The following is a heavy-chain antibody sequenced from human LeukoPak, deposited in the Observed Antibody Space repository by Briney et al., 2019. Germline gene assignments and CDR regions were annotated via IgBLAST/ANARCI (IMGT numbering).Heavy chain of an antibody. Sequence: SETLSLTCTVSGGSISSYYWSWIRQPAGKGLEWIGRIYTSGSTNYNHSLKSRVTMSVDTSKNQFSLKLSSVTAADTAVYYCARDFPHLQLVPDAFDIWGQGTMVTVSS. D-gene: IGHD6-6*01. CDR3: ARDFPHLQLVPDAFDI. CDR1: GGSISSYY. V-gene: IGHV4-4*07. CDR2: IYTSGST. J-gene: IGHJ3*02.